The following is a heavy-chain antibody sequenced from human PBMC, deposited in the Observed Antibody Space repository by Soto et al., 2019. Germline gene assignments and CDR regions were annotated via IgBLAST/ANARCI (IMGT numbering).Heavy chain of an antibody. CDR3: VSQRTTVPTQAYFDY. CDR2: VYYRGRS. CDR1: GGSVTNSSYY. J-gene: IGHJ4*02. Sequence: LPLTCTVSGGSVTNSSYYWGWIRQSPGKGLEWIGSVYYRGRSYSKSSVKSRVTISVDTSKNRFSLSLNSVTASDTAVYFCVSQRTTVPTQAYFDYWGPGALVTAPQ. D-gene: IGHD4-17*01. V-gene: IGHV4-39*01.